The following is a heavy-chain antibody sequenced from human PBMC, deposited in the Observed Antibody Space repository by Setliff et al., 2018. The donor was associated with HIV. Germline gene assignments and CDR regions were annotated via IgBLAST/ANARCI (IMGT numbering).Heavy chain of an antibody. J-gene: IGHJ1*01. CDR1: GYTLSNNY. D-gene: IGHD3-22*01. Sequence: ASVKVSCKASGYTLSNNYIHWVRQVPGQGLEWMGIINPSVGSTNSAQQFQGRVTMTRDTSTSTVYMELSSLRSEDTAVYYCATVRRYYYDSSGQEYFQHWGQGTLVTVSS. CDR2: INPSVGST. V-gene: IGHV1-46*01. CDR3: ATVRRYYYDSSGQEYFQH.